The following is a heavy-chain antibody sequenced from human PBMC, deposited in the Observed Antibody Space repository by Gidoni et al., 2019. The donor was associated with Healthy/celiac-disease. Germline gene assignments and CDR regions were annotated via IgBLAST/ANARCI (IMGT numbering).Heavy chain of an antibody. CDR2: IYFSGST. D-gene: IGHD3-22*01. CDR3: ASRINYYDSSGYPDI. V-gene: IGHV4-39*01. CDR1: GCSTRTSSYY. J-gene: IGHJ3*02. Sequence: QLQLQESGPGLVKPAEPLSLTCTVSGCSTRTSSYYWGWLRQPPGKGLEWIGSIYFSGSTYYNPSLKSRVTISVDTSKNQFSLKLSSVTAADTAVYYCASRINYYDSSGYPDIWGQGTMVTVSS.